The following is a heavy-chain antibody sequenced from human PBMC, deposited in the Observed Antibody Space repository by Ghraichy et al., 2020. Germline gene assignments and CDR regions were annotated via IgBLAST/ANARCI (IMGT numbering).Heavy chain of an antibody. CDR3: ARHYVSVTTFQSLDY. CDR2: IYYSGST. J-gene: IGHJ4*02. Sequence: SETLSLTCTVSGGSISSSSYYWGWIRQPPGKGLEWIRSIYYSGSTYYNPSLKSRVTISVDTSKNQFSLKLSSVTAADTAVYYCARHYVSVTTFQSLDYWGQGTLVTVSS. D-gene: IGHD4-11*01. V-gene: IGHV4-39*01. CDR1: GGSISSSSYY.